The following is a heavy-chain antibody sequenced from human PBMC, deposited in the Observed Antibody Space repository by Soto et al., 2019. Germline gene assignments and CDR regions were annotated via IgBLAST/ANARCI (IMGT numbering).Heavy chain of an antibody. V-gene: IGHV3-30-3*01. CDR1: GFTFSSYA. D-gene: IGHD4-4*01. CDR3: ARPLWRDDYNWGYFEL. Sequence: QVQLVESGGGVVQPGRSLRLSCAASGFTFSSYAMHWVRQAPGKGLEWVAVISYDGSNKYYADSVKGRFTISRDNSKNPLYLQMNSLRTEDTAVYYCARPLWRDDYNWGYFELWGRGTLVTVSS. CDR2: ISYDGSNK. J-gene: IGHJ2*01.